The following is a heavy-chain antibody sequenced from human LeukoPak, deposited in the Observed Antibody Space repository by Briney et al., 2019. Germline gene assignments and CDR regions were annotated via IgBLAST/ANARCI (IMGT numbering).Heavy chain of an antibody. Sequence: GGSLRLSCIVSGFTLSSYEMTWFRQAPGKGLEWVSSIGYSGSDTHYADSVKGRFTISRDNSKNTLYLQMNSLRPEDTAVYYCARSLAGYYGSGRPAAFDPWGQGTLLIVSS. CDR3: ARSLAGYYGSGRPAAFDP. D-gene: IGHD3-10*01. J-gene: IGHJ5*02. CDR2: IGYSGSDT. CDR1: GFTLSSYE. V-gene: IGHV3-23*01.